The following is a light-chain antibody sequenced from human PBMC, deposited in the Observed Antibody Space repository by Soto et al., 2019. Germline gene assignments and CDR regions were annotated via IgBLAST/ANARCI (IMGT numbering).Light chain of an antibody. V-gene: IGKV3-11*01. CDR1: QSVGSY. Sequence: EIVLTQSPATLSLSPGERATLSCRASQSVGSYLAWYQQKPGQAPRLLISDVSKRATGIPPRFSGSGSGTDYTLTISSLEPEDFAVYYCQQRSNWPPPFTFGPGTTVDIK. J-gene: IGKJ3*01. CDR3: QQRSNWPPPFT. CDR2: DVS.